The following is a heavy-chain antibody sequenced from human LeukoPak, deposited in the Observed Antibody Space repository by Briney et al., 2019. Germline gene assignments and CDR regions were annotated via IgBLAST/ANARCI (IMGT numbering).Heavy chain of an antibody. Sequence: SETLSLTCAVYGGSLSGYYWSWIRQPPGKGLEWIGEINHSGSTNYNPSLKSRVTISVDTSKNQYSLKLSSVTAADTAVYYCARLPENIAALDNWLDPWGEGTLVSVSS. V-gene: IGHV4-34*01. D-gene: IGHD6-13*01. CDR2: INHSGST. J-gene: IGHJ5*02. CDR3: ARLPENIAALDNWLDP. CDR1: GGSLSGYY.